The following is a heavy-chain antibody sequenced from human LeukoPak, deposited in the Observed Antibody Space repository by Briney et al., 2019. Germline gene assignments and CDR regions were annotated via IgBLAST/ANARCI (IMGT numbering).Heavy chain of an antibody. CDR3: ARVVTAAATLRGYYYMDA. J-gene: IGHJ6*03. V-gene: IGHV3-53*01. D-gene: IGHD6-13*01. Sequence: PGGSLRLSCAASGFTVSSNYMSWVRQAPGKGLEWVSVIYSGGSTYYADSVKGRFTISRDNSKNTLYLQINSLRAEDTAVYYCARVVTAAATLRGYYYMDAWGKGTTVTISS. CDR1: GFTVSSNY. CDR2: IYSGGST.